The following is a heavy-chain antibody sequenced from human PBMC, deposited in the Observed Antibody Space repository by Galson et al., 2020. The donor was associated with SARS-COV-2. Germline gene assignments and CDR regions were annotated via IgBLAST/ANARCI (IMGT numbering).Heavy chain of an antibody. D-gene: IGHD2-15*01. Sequence: ASVKVSCRASGYTFTGHYMPWVRQVPGQGFEWMGWINPNSGSTSYTQKFQGRVTMTRDTSISTAYMELSSLRSDDTAVYFCARKGAPGPLLWFDPWGQGTLVTVSS. J-gene: IGHJ5*02. CDR3: ARKGAPGPLLWFDP. CDR2: INPNSGST. V-gene: IGHV1-2*02. CDR1: GYTFTGHY.